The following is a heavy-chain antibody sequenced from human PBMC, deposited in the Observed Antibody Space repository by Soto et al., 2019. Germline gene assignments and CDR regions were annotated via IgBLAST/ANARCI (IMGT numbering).Heavy chain of an antibody. CDR3: ARSAIPRGGWFRP. D-gene: IGHD2-21*01. CDR2: IYPSGSP. V-gene: IGHV4-4*07. Sequence: SEPLSLTCNFSDDSLSTNYWSCIRQPVENGLEWIGRIYPSGSPNYNPSLKGRVSMSVHTSTRQFSLKMISVTAAHTAMYYCARSAIPRGGWFRPWGQAVLVT. J-gene: IGHJ5*02. CDR1: DDSLSTNY.